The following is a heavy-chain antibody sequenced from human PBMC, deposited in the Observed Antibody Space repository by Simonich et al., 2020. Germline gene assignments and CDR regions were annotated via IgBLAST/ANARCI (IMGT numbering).Heavy chain of an antibody. V-gene: IGHV1-2*02. Sequence: QVQLVQSGAEVKKPGASVKVPCKASGYTFTGYYMHWVRQAPGQGLGWMGWINPNSGGTNYAQKFQGRVTMTRDTSISTAYMELSRLRSDDTAVYYCARDRAARYYYYYYMDVWGKGTTVTVSS. J-gene: IGHJ6*03. CDR2: INPNSGGT. CDR3: ARDRAARYYYYYYMDV. D-gene: IGHD6-25*01. CDR1: GYTFTGYY.